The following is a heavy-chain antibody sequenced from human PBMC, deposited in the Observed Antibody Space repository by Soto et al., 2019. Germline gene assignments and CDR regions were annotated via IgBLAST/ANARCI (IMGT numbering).Heavy chain of an antibody. CDR2: ISYDGSNK. J-gene: IGHJ6*02. Sequence: QVQLVESGGGVVQPGRSLRLSCAASGFTFSSYGMHWVRQAPGKGLEWVAVISYDGSNKYYADSVKGRFTISRDNSKNTLYLQMNSLRAEDTAVYYCAKEGGAMAYYYYGMDVWGQGTTVTVSS. CDR3: AKEGGAMAYYYYGMDV. D-gene: IGHD3-16*01. V-gene: IGHV3-30*18. CDR1: GFTFSSYG.